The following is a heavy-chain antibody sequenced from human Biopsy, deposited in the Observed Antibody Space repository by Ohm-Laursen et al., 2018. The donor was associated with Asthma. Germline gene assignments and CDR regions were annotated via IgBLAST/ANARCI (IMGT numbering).Heavy chain of an antibody. CDR3: ARGDSSNWSHYYFDF. Sequence: SLRLSCAASGFAVSRDYMFWVRQAPGKGLEWVSVIYSGGTSHPANSVRGRFTIFKDYSKNTLYLQMHSLRAEDTAVYYCARGDSSNWSHYYFDFWGQGTLVPVSS. J-gene: IGHJ4*02. CDR1: GFAVSRDY. CDR2: IYSGGTS. D-gene: IGHD3-22*01. V-gene: IGHV3-53*01.